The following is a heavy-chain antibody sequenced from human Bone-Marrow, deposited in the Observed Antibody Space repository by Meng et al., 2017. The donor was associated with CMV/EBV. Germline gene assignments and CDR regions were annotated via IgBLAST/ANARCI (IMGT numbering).Heavy chain of an antibody. CDR3: ARDTFRKIHLFVD. Sequence: GESLKISCAASGFTFSSYSMNWVRQAPGKGLEWVSSISSSSSYIYYADSVKGRFTISRDNAKNSLYLQINSLRAEDTAVYYGARDTFRKIHLFVDWGQGTLVTVSS. V-gene: IGHV3-21*01. D-gene: IGHD3-16*01. CDR2: ISSSSSYI. J-gene: IGHJ4*02. CDR1: GFTFSSYS.